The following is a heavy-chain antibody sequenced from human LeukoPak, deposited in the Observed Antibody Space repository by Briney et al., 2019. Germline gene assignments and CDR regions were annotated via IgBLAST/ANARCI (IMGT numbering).Heavy chain of an antibody. CDR2: IYYSGST. D-gene: IGHD6-13*01. CDR3: ARRSWSSSWAYFDY. Sequence: SETLSLTCTVFGGSISSYYWSWIRQPPGKGLEWIGYIYYSGSTNYNPSLKSRVTISVDTSKNQFSLKLSSVTAADTAVYYCARRSWSSSWAYFDYWGQGTLVTVSS. V-gene: IGHV4-59*01. J-gene: IGHJ4*02. CDR1: GGSISSYY.